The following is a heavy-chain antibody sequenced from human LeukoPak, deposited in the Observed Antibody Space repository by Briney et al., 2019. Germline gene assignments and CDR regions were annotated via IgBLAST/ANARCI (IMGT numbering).Heavy chain of an antibody. V-gene: IGHV1-8*01. Sequence: ASVKVSCKASGYTFTSYDINWVRQATGQGLEWMGWMNPNSGNTGYAQKFQGRVTMTRNTSISTAYMELSSLSSEDTAVYYCARARAVAATTDYWGQGTLVTVSS. D-gene: IGHD6-19*01. CDR3: ARARAVAATTDY. CDR2: MNPNSGNT. J-gene: IGHJ4*02. CDR1: GYTFTSYD.